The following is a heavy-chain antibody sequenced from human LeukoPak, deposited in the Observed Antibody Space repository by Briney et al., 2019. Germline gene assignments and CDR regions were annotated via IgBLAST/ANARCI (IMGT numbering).Heavy chain of an antibody. V-gene: IGHV4-39*01. CDR2: VCYNGST. D-gene: IGHD6-13*01. J-gene: IGHJ4*02. CDR1: GASVSSSSYC. Sequence: PSETLSLTCTVSGASVSSSSYCWGWIRQPPGKGLEWIGSVCYNGSTYYSPSLKSRVTISVDTSKTQFSLKLSSVTAADTAVYFCARRGEAAAKGGRYFDQWGQGTLVTVSS. CDR3: ARRGEAAAKGGRYFDQ.